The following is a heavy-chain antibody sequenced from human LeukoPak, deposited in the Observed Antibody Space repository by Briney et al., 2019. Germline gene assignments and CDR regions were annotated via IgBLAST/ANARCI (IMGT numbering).Heavy chain of an antibody. CDR3: AGDVATMNSYYFDY. Sequence: SVKVSCKASGGTFSSYAISWVRQAPGQGLEWMGGIIPIFGTANYAQKFQGRVTITADESTSTAYMELNSLRSEDTAVYYCAGDVATMNSYYFDYWGQGTLVTVSS. V-gene: IGHV1-69*01. CDR2: IIPIFGTA. CDR1: GGTFSSYA. D-gene: IGHD5-12*01. J-gene: IGHJ4*02.